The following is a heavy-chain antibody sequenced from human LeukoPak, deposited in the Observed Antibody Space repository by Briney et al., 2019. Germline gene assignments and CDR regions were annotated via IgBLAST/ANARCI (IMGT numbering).Heavy chain of an antibody. V-gene: IGHV3-23*01. Sequence: SLRLSCAASGFTFSSYAMSWVRQAPGKGLEWVSVISGGGYSTYYAASVKGRFTISRDNSKNTLYLQMNSLRAEDTAVYYCAKGPSDIVVSYYGMDVWGQGTTVTVSS. CDR2: ISGGGYST. CDR1: GFTFSSYA. J-gene: IGHJ6*02. D-gene: IGHD5-12*01. CDR3: AKGPSDIVVSYYGMDV.